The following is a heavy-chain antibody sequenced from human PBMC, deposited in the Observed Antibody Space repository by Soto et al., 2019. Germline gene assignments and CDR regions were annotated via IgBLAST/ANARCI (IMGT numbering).Heavy chain of an antibody. CDR1: GFTFSSYG. J-gene: IGHJ5*01. V-gene: IGHV3-30*18. D-gene: IGHD6-25*01. CDR3: AKDQRLNWFDP. Sequence: PGGSLRLSCAASGFTFSSYGIHWVRQAPGKGLEWVAVISYDGSNKYYADSVKGRFTISRDNSKNTLYLQMNSLRAEDTAVYYCAKDQRLNWFDPWGQGTLVTVSS. CDR2: ISYDGSNK.